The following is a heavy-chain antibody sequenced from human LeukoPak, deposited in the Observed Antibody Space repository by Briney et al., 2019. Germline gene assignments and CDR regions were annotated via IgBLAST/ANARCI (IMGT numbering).Heavy chain of an antibody. CDR1: GFTFDDYA. J-gene: IGHJ4*02. D-gene: IGHD3-22*01. V-gene: IGHV3-9*01. CDR2: ISWNSGSI. CDR3: AKEREYDSSGYYDY. Sequence: GGSLRLSCAASGFTFDDYAMHWVRQAPGKGLEWVSGISWNSGSIGYADSVKGRFTISRDNAKNSLYLQMNSLRAEDTALYYCAKEREYDSSGYYDYWGQGTLVTVSS.